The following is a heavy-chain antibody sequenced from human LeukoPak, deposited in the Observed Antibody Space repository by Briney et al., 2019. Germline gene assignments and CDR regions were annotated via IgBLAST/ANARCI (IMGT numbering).Heavy chain of an antibody. CDR2: ARDKAHSYTK. J-gene: IGHJ4*02. CDR3: ARVAKPVPAAVDF. CDR1: GFSFSDRY. V-gene: IGHV3-72*01. D-gene: IGHD2-2*01. Sequence: GGSLRLACAASGFSFSDRYMDWVRQAPGKGREWVGRARDKAHSYTKESAPSVTGRFTVSRDDSKNSLYLQTNSLKTEDTAVYCCARVAKPVPAAVDFWGQGILVTVSS.